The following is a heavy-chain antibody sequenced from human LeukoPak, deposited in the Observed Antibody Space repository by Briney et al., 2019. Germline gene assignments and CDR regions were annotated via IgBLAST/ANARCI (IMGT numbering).Heavy chain of an antibody. CDR1: GGSISSSSYY. CDR2: IYYSGST. D-gene: IGHD3-16*01. CDR3: ARRLGAFDI. J-gene: IGHJ3*02. V-gene: IGHV4-39*01. Sequence: SETLSLTCTVSGGSISSSSYYWGWIRQPPEKGLEWIGSIYYSGSTYYNPSLKSRVTISVDTSKNQFSLKLSSVTAADTAVYYCARRLGAFDIWGQGTMVTVSS.